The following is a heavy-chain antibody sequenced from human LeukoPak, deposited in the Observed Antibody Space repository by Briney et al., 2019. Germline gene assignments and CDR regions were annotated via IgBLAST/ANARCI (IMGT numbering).Heavy chain of an antibody. CDR3: ARDRLWSRERDDF. D-gene: IGHD5-24*01. Sequence: QPSETLSLTCTVSGYSISSGYYWGWIRQPPGKGLEWVANIKNDGSEQYYLDSVKGRFTISRDNAKNSLYLQMNSLRAEDTAVYYCARDRLWSRERDDFWGQGTLVTVSS. CDR2: IKNDGSEQ. J-gene: IGHJ4*02. CDR1: GYSISSGYY. V-gene: IGHV3-7*01.